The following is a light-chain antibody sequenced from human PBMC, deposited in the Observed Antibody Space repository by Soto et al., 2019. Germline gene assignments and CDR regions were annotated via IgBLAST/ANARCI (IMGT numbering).Light chain of an antibody. CDR3: QQRSTWPWT. CDR2: EES. V-gene: IGKV3-11*01. J-gene: IGKJ2*02. CDR1: QSVSNY. Sequence: EVVLTQSPATLSLSPGERATLSCRASQSVSNYLAWYQQRPGQAPRLLIYEESKRATGIPASFSGSGSGTDFTLTISSLESEDFAVYYCQQRSTWPWTFGQGTNLEI.